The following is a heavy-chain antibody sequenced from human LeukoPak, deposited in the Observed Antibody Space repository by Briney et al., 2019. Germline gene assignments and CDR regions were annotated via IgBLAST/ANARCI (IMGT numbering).Heavy chain of an antibody. V-gene: IGHV3-11*01. J-gene: IGHJ6*02. D-gene: IGHD2-2*01. CDR2: ISSSGSTI. CDR3: ARVILSRIPAATSYYYGVDV. Sequence: PGGSLRLSCAASGFTFSDYYMSWIRQAPGKGLEWVPYISSSGSTIYYADSVKGRFTISRDNAKNSLYLQMNSLRAEDTAVYYCARVILSRIPAATSYYYGVDVWGQGTTVTVSS. CDR1: GFTFSDYY.